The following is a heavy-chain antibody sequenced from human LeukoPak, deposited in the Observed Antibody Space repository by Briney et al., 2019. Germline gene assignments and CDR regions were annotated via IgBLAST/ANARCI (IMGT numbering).Heavy chain of an antibody. D-gene: IGHD3-22*01. CDR2: VLYDGTMQ. J-gene: IGHJ4*02. Sequence: SGGSLRLSCAAPGFTFNNYAMHWVRQAPGKGLEWVAVVLYDGTMQYYADSVKGRFTISRDNSQSTLYLQMKSLRAEDTAVYYCARDPRGPTGYDSSSRDTFDYWGQGTLVTVSS. CDR1: GFTFNNYA. CDR3: ARDPRGPTGYDSSSRDTFDY. V-gene: IGHV3-30*04.